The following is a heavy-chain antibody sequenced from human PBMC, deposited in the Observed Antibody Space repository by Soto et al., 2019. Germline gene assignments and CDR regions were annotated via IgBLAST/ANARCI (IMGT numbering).Heavy chain of an antibody. D-gene: IGHD4-4*01. CDR2: ISAYNGNT. CDR1: GFGLINYG. Sequence: ASVKVSRKASGFGLINYGFTWVRQAPGQGLEWMGWISAYNGNTIYAQNLQGRLTMTRDTSTSTAYMELRSLRSDDTAVYYCARLGVTTSVYYYTMDVWGQGTTVTVSS. J-gene: IGHJ6*02. CDR3: ARLGVTTSVYYYTMDV. V-gene: IGHV1-18*04.